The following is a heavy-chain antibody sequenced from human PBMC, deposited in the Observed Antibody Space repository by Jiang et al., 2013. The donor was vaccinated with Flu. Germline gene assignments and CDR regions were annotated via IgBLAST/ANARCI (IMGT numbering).Heavy chain of an antibody. CDR1: GYTFTGYY. CDR3: ARGTTVTTDYYYYYGMDV. CDR2: INPNSGGT. Sequence: SGAEVKKPGASVKVSCKASGYTFTGYYMHWVRQAPGQGLEWMGWINPNSGGTNYAQKFQGRVTMTRDTSISTAYMELSRLRSDDTAVYYCARGTTVTTDYYYYYGMDVWGQGTTVTVSS. D-gene: IGHD4-17*01. V-gene: IGHV1-2*02. J-gene: IGHJ6*02.